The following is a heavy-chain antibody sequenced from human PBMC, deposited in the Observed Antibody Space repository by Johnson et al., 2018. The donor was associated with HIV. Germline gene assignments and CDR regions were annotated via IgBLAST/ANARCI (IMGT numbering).Heavy chain of an antibody. CDR1: GFTFDDYA. CDR3: ARDGGIAATDAFDI. CDR2: ISWNSGSI. Sequence: VESGGGLVQPGRSLRLSCAASGFTFDDYAMHWVRQAPGKGLEWVSGISWNSGSIGYADSVKGRFTISRDNAKNSLYLQMNSLRAEDTAVYYCARDGGIAATDAFDIWGQGTMVTVSS. V-gene: IGHV3-9*01. D-gene: IGHD6-13*01. J-gene: IGHJ3*02.